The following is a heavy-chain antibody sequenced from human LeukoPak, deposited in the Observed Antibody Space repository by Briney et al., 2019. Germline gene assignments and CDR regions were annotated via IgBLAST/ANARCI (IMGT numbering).Heavy chain of an antibody. V-gene: IGHV4-4*02. D-gene: IGHD4-23*01. CDR1: GGSFSSSFW. CDR2: IYHSGST. J-gene: IGHJ5*02. CDR3: ARDPDYGGNSDNWFDP. Sequence: SGTLSLTCAVSGGSFSSSFWWSWVRQPPGKGLEWIGEIYHSGSTNYNPSLESRVTVSVDKSKNQFSLDLTSVTAADTAVYYCARDPDYGGNSDNWFDPWGQGTLVTVSS.